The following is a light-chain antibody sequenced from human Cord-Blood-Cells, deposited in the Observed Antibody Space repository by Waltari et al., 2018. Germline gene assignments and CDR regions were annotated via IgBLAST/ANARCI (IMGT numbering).Light chain of an antibody. CDR1: QSVLYSSNNKNY. Sequence: DIVMTQSPDSLAVSLCERATINCKSSQSVLYSSNNKNYLDWYQQKPGQPPKLLIYWAPSRESGFPDRFSGSGACKDFTLTISSLQAEAVAVYYCQQYYSTPFTFGPGTKVDIK. CDR3: QQYYSTPFT. V-gene: IGKV4-1*01. J-gene: IGKJ3*01. CDR2: WAP.